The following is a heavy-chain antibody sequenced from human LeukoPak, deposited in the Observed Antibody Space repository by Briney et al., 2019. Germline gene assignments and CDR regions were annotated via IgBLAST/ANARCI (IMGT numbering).Heavy chain of an antibody. CDR2: ISWNSGSI. CDR3: AKEGGKYCSSTSCYWDY. J-gene: IGHJ4*02. D-gene: IGHD2-2*01. Sequence: PGGSLRLSCAVSGFTFDDYAMHWVRQAPGKGLEWVSGISWNSGSIGYADSVKGRFTISRDNAKNSLYLQMNSLRAEDTALYYCAKEGGKYCSSTSCYWDYWGQGTLVTVSS. CDR1: GFTFDDYA. V-gene: IGHV3-9*01.